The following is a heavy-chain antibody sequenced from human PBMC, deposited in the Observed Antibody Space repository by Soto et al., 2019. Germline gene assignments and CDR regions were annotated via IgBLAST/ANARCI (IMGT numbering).Heavy chain of an antibody. CDR2: IYHSGST. D-gene: IGHD3-22*01. Sequence: TLSLTCAVSGYSISSGYYWGWIRQPPGKGLEWIGSIYHSGSTYYNPSLKSRVTISVDTSKNQFSLKLSSVTAADTAVYYCARDGSGYYYDSSGYYQYHYYGMDVWGQGT. CDR3: ARDGSGYYYDSSGYYQYHYYGMDV. J-gene: IGHJ6*02. CDR1: GYSISSGYY. V-gene: IGHV4-38-2*02.